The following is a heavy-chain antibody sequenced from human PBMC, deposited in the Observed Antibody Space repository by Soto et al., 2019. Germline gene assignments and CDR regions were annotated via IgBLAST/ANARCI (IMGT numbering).Heavy chain of an antibody. Sequence: GGSLRLSCAASGFTFSGYAMNWVRQAPGKGLEWVSSISATGGSTYYADSVKGRFTIFRDNSKNTLFLQIKSLRAEDMAVYYCAKPTPPKRNILTGYNYYYNGLDVWGQGTTVTVSS. J-gene: IGHJ6*02. CDR1: GFTFSGYA. CDR3: AKPTPPKRNILTGYNYYYNGLDV. CDR2: ISATGGST. D-gene: IGHD3-9*01. V-gene: IGHV3-23*01.